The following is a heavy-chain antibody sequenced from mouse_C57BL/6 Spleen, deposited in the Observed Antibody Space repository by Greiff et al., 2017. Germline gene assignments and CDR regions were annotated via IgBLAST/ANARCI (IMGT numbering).Heavy chain of an antibody. Sequence: EVKLLESGPGLVKPSQSLSLTCSVTGYSITSGYYWNWIRQFPGNKLEWMGYISYDGSNNYNPTLKNRISITRDTSKIQFFLKLYSGTTEDTATCYCARERLRHFAYWGQGTTLTVSS. CDR3: ARERLRHFAY. J-gene: IGHJ2*01. D-gene: IGHD1-2*01. V-gene: IGHV3-6*01. CDR2: ISYDGSN. CDR1: GYSITSGYY.